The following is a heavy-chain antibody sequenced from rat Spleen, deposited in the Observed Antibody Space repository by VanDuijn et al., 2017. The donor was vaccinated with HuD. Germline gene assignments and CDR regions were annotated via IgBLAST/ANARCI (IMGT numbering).Heavy chain of an antibody. CDR3: ARGGSSSYLEDYFDY. Sequence: EVQLVESGGGLVQPGRSMKLSCAASGFTFSNYDMAWVRQAPTKGLEWVATISYADTSGHSGTYYRDSVKGRFTISRDNAKSTLSLQMDSLRSEDTATYYCARGGSSSYLEDYFDYWGQGVMVTVSS. J-gene: IGHJ2*01. D-gene: IGHD1-2*01. CDR2: ISYADTSGHSGT. CDR1: GFTFSNYD. V-gene: IGHV5-29*01.